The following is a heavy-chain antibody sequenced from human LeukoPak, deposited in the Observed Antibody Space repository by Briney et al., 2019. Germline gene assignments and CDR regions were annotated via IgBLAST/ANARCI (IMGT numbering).Heavy chain of an antibody. D-gene: IGHD3-10*01. CDR2: ISGSGGST. J-gene: IGHJ4*02. CDR3: ARDNSLGERGVIIGY. CDR1: GFTFSTYY. V-gene: IGHV3-23*01. Sequence: PGGSLRLSCAASGFTFSTYYLTWVRQAPGKGLEWVSGISGSGGSTFYADSVKGRFTVSRDNSKNTLFLQMNSLRAEDTAVYYCARDNSLGERGVIIGYWGQGTLVTVSS.